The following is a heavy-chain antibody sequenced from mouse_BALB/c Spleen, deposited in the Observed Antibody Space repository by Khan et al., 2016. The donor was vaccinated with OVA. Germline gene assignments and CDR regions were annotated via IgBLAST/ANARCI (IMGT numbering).Heavy chain of an antibody. J-gene: IGHJ3*01. CDR2: IIPSNGDT. D-gene: IGHD1-1*02. CDR3: TRSGWAAFGY. V-gene: IGHV1S81*02. CDR1: GYTFTSYY. Sequence: QVQLQQSGAELVKPGASVKLSCKASGYTFTSYYIYWVKQRPGQGLEWIGGIIPSNGDTNFNERFKSKATLTVDKSSSTAYMQLNSLTSEDSAVYYCTRSGWAAFGYWGQGTLVTVSA.